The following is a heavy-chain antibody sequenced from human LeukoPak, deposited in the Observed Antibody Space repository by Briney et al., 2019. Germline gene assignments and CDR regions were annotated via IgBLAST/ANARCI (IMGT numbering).Heavy chain of an antibody. J-gene: IGHJ4*02. CDR2: IYSSGTT. CDR1: GASINSGGHY. V-gene: IGHV4-31*03. CDR3: ARYNDDYLSLFDY. Sequence: SETLSLTCTVSGASINSGGHYWSWIRQHPGKGLEWIGYIYSSGTTYYKPSLRSRVTISLDTSNNQFSLKLSSVTAADTAVYYCARYNDDYLSLFDYWSQGTLVTVSS. D-gene: IGHD3-16*01.